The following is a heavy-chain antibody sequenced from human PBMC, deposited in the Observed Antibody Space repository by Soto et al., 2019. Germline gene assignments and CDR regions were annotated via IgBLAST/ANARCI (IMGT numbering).Heavy chain of an antibody. J-gene: IGHJ4*02. CDR1: GGSISSYY. CDR3: ARDGVGAIDY. D-gene: IGHD1-26*01. Sequence: QVQLQESGPGLVKPSETLSLTCTVSGGSISSYYWSWIRQPPGKGLEWVGYIYYSGGTNYNPSLKSRVTISVDTSKNQFSLKLSSVTAADTAVYYCARDGVGAIDYWGQGTLVTVSS. V-gene: IGHV4-59*01. CDR2: IYYSGGT.